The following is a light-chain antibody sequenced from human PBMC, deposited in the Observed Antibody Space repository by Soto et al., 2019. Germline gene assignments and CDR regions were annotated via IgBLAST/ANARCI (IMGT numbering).Light chain of an antibody. CDR3: QQYYSSPNT. CDR1: QSILYSSNNENY. CDR2: WAS. Sequence: DIVMTQSPDSLAVSLGERATINCKSSQSILYSSNNENYLAWYQQKPGQPPNLLIYWASTRESGVPDRFSGSGSGTDFTLTSSSLQAEDVAVYYCQQYYSSPNTFGGGTKVEIK. J-gene: IGKJ4*01. V-gene: IGKV4-1*01.